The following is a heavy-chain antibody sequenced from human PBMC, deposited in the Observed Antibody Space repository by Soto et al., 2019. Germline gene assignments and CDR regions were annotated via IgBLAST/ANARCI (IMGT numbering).Heavy chain of an antibody. J-gene: IGHJ4*02. D-gene: IGHD3-22*01. CDR2: INPKSGGT. V-gene: IGHV1-2*04. Sequence: QVHLVQSGAEVKKPGASVKVSCKASGYTLTGYYVHWVRQAPGQGLEWMGWINPKSGGTKYAQKFQGWVTMTRDTSISTAFMELSRLRSDDTAVYYCARGAYYDSSGYSDYWGQGTLVTVSS. CDR3: ARGAYYDSSGYSDY. CDR1: GYTLTGYY.